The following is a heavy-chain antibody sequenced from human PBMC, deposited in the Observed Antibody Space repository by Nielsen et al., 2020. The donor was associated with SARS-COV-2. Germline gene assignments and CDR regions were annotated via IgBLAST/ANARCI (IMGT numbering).Heavy chain of an antibody. D-gene: IGHD3-22*01. CDR2: INSDGSRS. CDR1: GYTFSDYY. Sequence: GESLKISCEGSGYTFSDYYMNWVRQAPGKGLMWVARINSDGSRSAYADAVKGRFIMSRDNARDTLSLQMNSLSVEDTAVYYCVRVRDDGYYYDTGPFDYWGQGALVTVSS. J-gene: IGHJ4*02. V-gene: IGHV3-74*01. CDR3: VRVRDDGYYYDTGPFDY.